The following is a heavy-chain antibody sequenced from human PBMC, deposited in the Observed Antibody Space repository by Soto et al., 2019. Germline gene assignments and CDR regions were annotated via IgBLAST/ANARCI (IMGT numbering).Heavy chain of an antibody. CDR1: GGSISSGGYY. D-gene: IGHD3-22*01. Sequence: SETLSLTCTVSGGSISSGGYYWSWIRQHPGKGLEWIGYIYYSGSTYYNPSLKSRVTISVDTSKNQFSLKLSSVTAADTAVYYCERKRGVYYHEVLDVWGQGTTVTVSS. CDR3: ERKRGVYYHEVLDV. J-gene: IGHJ6*02. V-gene: IGHV4-31*03. CDR2: IYYSGST.